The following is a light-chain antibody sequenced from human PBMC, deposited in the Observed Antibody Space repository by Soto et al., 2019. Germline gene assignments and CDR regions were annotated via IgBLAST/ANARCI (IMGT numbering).Light chain of an antibody. CDR1: SSDVGGYNY. J-gene: IGLJ2*01. Sequence: QSALTQPASVSGSPGQSITISCTGTSSDVGGYNYVSWYQQHPGKAPKLMIYDVSNRTSGVSNRFSGSKSGNTASLTISGLQAEDEADYYCSSYTSSSTLVVFGGWNKLTVL. CDR3: SSYTSSSTLVV. V-gene: IGLV2-14*01. CDR2: DVS.